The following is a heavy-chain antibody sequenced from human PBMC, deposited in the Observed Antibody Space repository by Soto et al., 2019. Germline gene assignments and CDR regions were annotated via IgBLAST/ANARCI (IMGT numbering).Heavy chain of an antibody. CDR2: IWYDGSNK. CDR1: GFTLSSYG. D-gene: IGHD3-3*01. CDR3: ARDDFWSGYSFDY. V-gene: IGHV3-33*01. Sequence: GGSLRLSCAASGFTLSSYGMQWVRQAPGKGLEWVAVIWYDGSNKYYADSVKGRFTISRDNSKNTLYLQMNSLRAEDTAVYYCARDDFWSGYSFDYWGQGTLVTVSS. J-gene: IGHJ4*02.